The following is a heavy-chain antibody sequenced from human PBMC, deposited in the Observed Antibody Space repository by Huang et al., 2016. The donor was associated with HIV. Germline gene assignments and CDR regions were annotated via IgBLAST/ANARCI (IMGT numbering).Heavy chain of an antibody. D-gene: IGHD3-22*01. CDR1: GGSINSYY. V-gene: IGHV4-59*01. Sequence: QVQLQESGPGLVKPSETLSLTCTVSGGSINSYYWSWIRQPPGKGLEWIGYIHYSGSTIYNPSLKRRVTISVDTSKNQFSLKLSPVTAADTAMYYCARNYYDNVDWYFDLWGRGTLVTVSS. CDR3: ARNYYDNVDWYFDL. CDR2: IHYSGST. J-gene: IGHJ2*01.